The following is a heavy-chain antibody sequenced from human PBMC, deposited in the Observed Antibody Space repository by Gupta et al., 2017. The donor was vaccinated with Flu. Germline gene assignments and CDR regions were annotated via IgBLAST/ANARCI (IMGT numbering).Heavy chain of an antibody. V-gene: IGHV3-15*01. CDR2: IKSKTDGGTT. J-gene: IGHJ4*02. D-gene: IGHD2-2*01. Sequence: PGKGLEWVGRIKSKTDGGTTDYAAPVKGRFTISRDDSKNTLYLQMNSLKTEGTAVYYCTTTQLEVPAARRDYWGQGTLVTVSS. CDR3: TTTQLEVPAARRDY.